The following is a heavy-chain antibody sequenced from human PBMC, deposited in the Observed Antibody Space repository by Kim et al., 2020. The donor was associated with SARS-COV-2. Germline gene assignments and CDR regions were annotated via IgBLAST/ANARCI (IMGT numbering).Heavy chain of an antibody. D-gene: IGHD2-2*02. CDR1: GFTFSSYG. CDR2: ISYDGSNK. CDR3: ARGRSCSSTSCYIMDV. V-gene: IGHV3-30*03. Sequence: GGSLRLSCAASGFTFSSYGMHWVRQAPGKGLEWVAVISYDGSNKYYADSVKGRFTISRDNSKNTLYLQMNSLRAEDTAVYYCARGRSCSSTSCYIMDVWGQGTTVTVSS. J-gene: IGHJ6*02.